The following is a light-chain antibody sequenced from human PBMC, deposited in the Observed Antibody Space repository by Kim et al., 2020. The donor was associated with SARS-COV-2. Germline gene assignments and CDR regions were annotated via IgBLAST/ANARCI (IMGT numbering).Light chain of an antibody. CDR2: GEN. CDR1: SLRSHY. J-gene: IGLJ1*01. CDR3: NSRDNSGHREV. V-gene: IGLV3-19*01. Sequence: LGQTVRSTCQGDSLRSHYATWYQQKPGQAPVLVIYGENKRPSGIPDRFFGSSSGTTASLTITGAQAEDEADYYCNSRDNSGHREVFGTGTKVTVL.